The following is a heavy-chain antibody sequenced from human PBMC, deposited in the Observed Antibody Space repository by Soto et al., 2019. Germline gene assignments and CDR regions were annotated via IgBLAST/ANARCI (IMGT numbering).Heavy chain of an antibody. CDR1: GYDFTTYG. CDR3: ARGRYGDY. CDR2: ISAHNGNT. V-gene: IGHV1-18*01. D-gene: IGHD1-1*01. Sequence: QVHLVQSGAEVKNPGASVKVSCKGSGYDFTTYGITWVRQAPGQGLEWMAWISAHNGNTNYAPNLQGRVTVTRDTSTGPAYIELRGLRSDDPAVYYCARGRYGDYWGQGALVTVSS. J-gene: IGHJ4*02.